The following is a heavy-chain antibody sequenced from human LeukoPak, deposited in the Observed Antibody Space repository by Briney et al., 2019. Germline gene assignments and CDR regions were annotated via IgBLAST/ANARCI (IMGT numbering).Heavy chain of an antibody. J-gene: IGHJ4*02. D-gene: IGHD6-6*01. CDR1: GGSISSSSYY. CDR3: ARHVAARPGLDFDY. V-gene: IGHV4-39*01. CDR2: IYYSGST. Sequence: SETLSLTCTVSGGSISSSSYYWGWIRQPPGKGLEWIGSIYYSGSTYYNPSLKSRVTISVDTSKNQFYLKLSSVTAADTAVYYCARHVAARPGLDFDYWGQGTLVTVSS.